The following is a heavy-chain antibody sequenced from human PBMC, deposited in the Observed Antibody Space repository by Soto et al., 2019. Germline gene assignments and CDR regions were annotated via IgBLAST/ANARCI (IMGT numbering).Heavy chain of an antibody. J-gene: IGHJ6*02. CDR2: IIPIFGTA. CDR3: ARDLEPTQSSLYYYGMDV. Sequence: SVKVSCKASGGTFSSYAISWVRQAPGQGLEWMGGIIPIFGTANYAQKFQGRVTITADESTSTAYMELGSLRSEDTAVYYCARDLEPTQSSLYYYGMDVWGQGTTVTVSS. CDR1: GGTFSSYA. V-gene: IGHV1-69*13. D-gene: IGHD1-1*01.